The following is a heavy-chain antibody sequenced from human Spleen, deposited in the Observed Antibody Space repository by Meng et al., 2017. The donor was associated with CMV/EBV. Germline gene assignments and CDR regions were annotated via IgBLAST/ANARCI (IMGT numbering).Heavy chain of an antibody. CDR2: INPNSGGK. CDR3: ARDLSVTLTNPFDI. J-gene: IGHJ3*02. CDR1: GYTFTNYY. D-gene: IGHD2/OR15-2a*01. Sequence: ASVKVSCKASGYTFTNYYIPWVRQAPGRGLEWMGWINPNSGGKSYAQNHQDRVTMTCDTSINTAYMDLTRLRSDDTAVYYCARDLSVTLTNPFDIWGQGTMVTVSS. V-gene: IGHV1-2*02.